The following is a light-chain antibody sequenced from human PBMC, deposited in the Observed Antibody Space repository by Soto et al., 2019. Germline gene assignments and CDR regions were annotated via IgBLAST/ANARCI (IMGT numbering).Light chain of an antibody. V-gene: IGLV1-47*01. J-gene: IGLJ2*01. CDR2: RDS. CDR1: SSNIGSNY. Sequence: QSILAQPPSASGTPGQRVTISCSGSSSNIGSNYVYWYQQLPGTATKVRIYRDSQRPSRVPDRFSGSKSGTSASLAISGLLSEDEAEYYCATREGSLRAHVVFGGGTKLTVL. CDR3: ATREGSLRAHVV.